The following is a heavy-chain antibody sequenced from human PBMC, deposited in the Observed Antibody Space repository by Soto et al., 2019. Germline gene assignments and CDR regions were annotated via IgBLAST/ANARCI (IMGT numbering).Heavy chain of an antibody. J-gene: IGHJ4*02. V-gene: IGHV3-33*01. CDR2: IYYDGSNE. CDR1: GFTFRNHG. D-gene: IGHD1-26*01. Sequence: QVQLVESGGGVVQPGRSLRLSCAASGFTFRNHGMHWVRQAPGKGLEWVARIYYDGSNEHYADSVKGRFTISRDNSKNTVYRQMNSLRVEDTAVYYCARVRGCGSFYQLYYWGQGTLVTVSS. CDR3: ARVRGCGSFYQLYY.